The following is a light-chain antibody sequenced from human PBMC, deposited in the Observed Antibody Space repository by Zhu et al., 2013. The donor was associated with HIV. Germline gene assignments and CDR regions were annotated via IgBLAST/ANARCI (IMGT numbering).Light chain of an antibody. V-gene: IGLV2-8*01. J-gene: IGLJ3*02. CDR2: DVN. CDR3: NSFAGTRLV. CDR1: TSDVGGYDY. Sequence: QSALTQPPSASGSPGQSVTISCSGTTSDVGGYDYVSWYQQHPGKAPKLIIYDVNQRPSGVPARFSGSKSGNTASLTVSGLQADDEADYYCNSFAGTRLVFGGGPKLTVL.